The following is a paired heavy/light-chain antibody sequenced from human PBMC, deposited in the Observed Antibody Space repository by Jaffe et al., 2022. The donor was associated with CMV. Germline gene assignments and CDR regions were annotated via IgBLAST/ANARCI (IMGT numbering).Heavy chain of an antibody. D-gene: IGHD6-19*01. CDR1: GFTFSNYW. J-gene: IGHJ6*02. CDR3: ARDVGMGWLGPYYGMDV. CDR2: INSDGSST. V-gene: IGHV3-74*01. Sequence: EVQLVESGGGLVQPGGSLRLSCAASGFTFSNYWMHWVRQAPGKGLVWVSRINSDGSSTGYADSVKGRFIISRDNAKNTLYLQMNSLRAEDTAVYYCARDVGMGWLGPYYGMDVWGQGTTVTVSS.
Light chain of an antibody. V-gene: IGLV2-14*03. CDR3: NSYTSNNTPV. CDR2: NVS. CDR1: SSDVGAYNY. Sequence: QSALTQPASVSGSPGQSITISCTGTSSDVGAYNYVSWYQQHPGKAPKLMIYNVSNRPSGVSNRFSGSKSGNTASLTISGLQAEDEADYFCNSYTSNNTPVFGGGTKLTVL. J-gene: IGLJ2*01.